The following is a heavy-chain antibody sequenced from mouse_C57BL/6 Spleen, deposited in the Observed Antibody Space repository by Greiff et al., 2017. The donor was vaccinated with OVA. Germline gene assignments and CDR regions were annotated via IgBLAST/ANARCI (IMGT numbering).Heavy chain of an antibody. CDR2: IYPGDGDT. D-gene: IGHD3-2*02. V-gene: IGHV1-82*01. Sequence: VQLQQSGPELVKPGASVKLSCKASGYAFSSSWMTWVQPRPGKGLEWIGLIYPGDGDTNYNGKFKGKATLTADKSSSTAYMQLSSLTSEDAAVYCCWLDSAGDVGGFADWGQGTLVTVSA. J-gene: IGHJ3*01. CDR3: WLDSAGDVGGFAD. CDR1: GYAFSSSW.